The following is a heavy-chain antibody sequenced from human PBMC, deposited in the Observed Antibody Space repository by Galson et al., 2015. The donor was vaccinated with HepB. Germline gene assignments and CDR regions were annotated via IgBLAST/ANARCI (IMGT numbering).Heavy chain of an antibody. CDR1: GFTFSNAW. D-gene: IGHD6-13*01. J-gene: IGHJ3*02. Sequence: SLRLSCAASGFTFSNAWMSWVRQAPGKGLEWVGRIKSKNDGGTTDYAAPVKGRFTISRDDSKNTLYLQMNSLKTEDTAVYYCTTAAYSSSDRDAFDIWGQGTMVTVSS. CDR3: TTAAYSSSDRDAFDI. V-gene: IGHV3-15*01. CDR2: IKSKNDGGTT.